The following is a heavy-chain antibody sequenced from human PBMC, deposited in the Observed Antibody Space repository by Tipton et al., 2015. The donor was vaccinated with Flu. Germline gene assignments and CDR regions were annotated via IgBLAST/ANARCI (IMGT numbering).Heavy chain of an antibody. CDR2: IKQDGSEK. Sequence: SLRLSCAASGFTFSSYWMSWVRQAPGKGLEWVANIKQDGSEKYYVDSVKGRFTIPRDNAKNSLYLQMNSLRAEDTAVYYCARPVPGTRGAFDIWGQGTMVNVSS. CDR1: GFTFSSYW. CDR3: ARPVPGTRGAFDI. J-gene: IGHJ3*02. V-gene: IGHV3-7*01. D-gene: IGHD3-10*01.